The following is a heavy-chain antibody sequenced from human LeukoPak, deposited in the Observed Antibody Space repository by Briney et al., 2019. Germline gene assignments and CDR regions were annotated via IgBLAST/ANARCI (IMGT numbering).Heavy chain of an antibody. Sequence: ASVKVSCKASAYTFTGYYMHWVRQAPGQGLERMGWISAYNGNTNYAQKLQGRVTMTTDTSTSTAYMELRSLRSDDTAVYYCAREGGSYSSSWYPVDYWGQGTLVTVSS. V-gene: IGHV1-18*04. CDR3: AREGGSYSSSWYPVDY. J-gene: IGHJ4*02. D-gene: IGHD6-13*01. CDR2: ISAYNGNT. CDR1: AYTFTGYY.